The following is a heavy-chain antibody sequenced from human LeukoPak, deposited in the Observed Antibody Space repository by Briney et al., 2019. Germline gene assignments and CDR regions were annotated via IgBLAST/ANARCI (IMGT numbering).Heavy chain of an antibody. CDR1: GFTFSNYW. D-gene: IGHD2-21*02. V-gene: IGHV3-7*03. J-gene: IGHJ4*02. CDR2: IKEDGSQK. Sequence: GGSLRLSCAASGFTFSNYWMNWVRQAPGKGLEWVATIKEDGSQKYYVDSVRGRFTISRDNPRNSLYLQLNSLRVEDTAVYYCARYFTKVTETLRLDYWGQGNLVTVTS. CDR3: ARYFTKVTETLRLDY.